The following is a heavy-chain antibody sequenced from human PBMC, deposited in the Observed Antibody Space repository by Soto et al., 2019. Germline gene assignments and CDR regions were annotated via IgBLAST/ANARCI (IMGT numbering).Heavy chain of an antibody. J-gene: IGHJ4*02. CDR1: GFSLSTSGVG. Sequence: SGPTLVNPTQTLTLTCTLSGFSLSTSGVGVGWIRQPPGKALEWLALIYWNDDKRYSPSLKSRLTTTKDTSKNQVVLTMTNMDPVDTATYYCAHSQYYYDSSGSLRYYFDYWGQGTLVTVSS. CDR2: IYWNDDK. CDR3: AHSQYYYDSSGSLRYYFDY. D-gene: IGHD3-22*01. V-gene: IGHV2-5*01.